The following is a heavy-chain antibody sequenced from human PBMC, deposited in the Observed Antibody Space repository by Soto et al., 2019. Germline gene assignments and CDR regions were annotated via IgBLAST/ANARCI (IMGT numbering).Heavy chain of an antibody. Sequence: SETRSLTCTVSGGSISSYYWSWIRQPPGKGLEWIGYIYYSGSTNYNPSLKSRVTISIDRSKNQFSLKLSSVTAADTAVYYCARDPARGGGSYLGYFDYWGQGTPVNVSS. CDR1: GGSISSYY. J-gene: IGHJ4*02. D-gene: IGHD1-26*01. CDR3: ARDPARGGGSYLGYFDY. V-gene: IGHV4-59*12. CDR2: IYYSGST.